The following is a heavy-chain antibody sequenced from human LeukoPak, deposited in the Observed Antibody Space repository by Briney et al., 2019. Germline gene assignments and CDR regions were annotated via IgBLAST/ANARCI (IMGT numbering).Heavy chain of an antibody. CDR3: ARGVGFGELLSNWFDP. CDR2: ISAYNGNT. V-gene: IGHV1-18*01. J-gene: IGHJ5*02. D-gene: IGHD3-10*01. Sequence: SSVKVSCKQSGYTFTSYGISLVRQAPGQRLEWMGWISAYNGNTNYAQKLQARVTMTTDTSTSTAYMELRSLRSDDTAVYYCARGVGFGELLSNWFDPWGQGTLVTVSS. CDR1: GYTFTSYG.